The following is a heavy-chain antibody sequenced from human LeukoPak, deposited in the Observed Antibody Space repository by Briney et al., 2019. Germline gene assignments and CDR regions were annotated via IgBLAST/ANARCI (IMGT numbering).Heavy chain of an antibody. J-gene: IGHJ4*02. CDR3: ARGYLAYYDSSGYVPYYFDY. V-gene: IGHV4-34*01. CDR2: INHSGST. CDR1: GGFFSGYY. D-gene: IGHD3-22*01. Sequence: SETLSLTCAVYGGFFSGYYWSWIRQPPGKGLEWIGEINHSGSTNYNPSPKSRVTISVDTSKNQFSLKLSSVTAADTAVYYCARGYLAYYDSSGYVPYYFDYWGQGTLVTVSS.